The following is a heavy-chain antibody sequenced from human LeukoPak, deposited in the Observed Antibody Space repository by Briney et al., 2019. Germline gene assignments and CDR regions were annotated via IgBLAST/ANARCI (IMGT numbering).Heavy chain of an antibody. J-gene: IGHJ3*02. CDR3: ARDEDTMIVVAFDI. CDR1: GGSISSGGYS. Sequence: SQTLSFTCAVSGGSISSGGYSWSWIRQPPGKGLEWIGYIYHSGSTYYNPSLKSRVTISVDRSKNQFSLKLSSVTAADTAVYYCARDEDTMIVVAFDIWGQGTMVTVSS. V-gene: IGHV4-30-2*01. CDR2: IYHSGST. D-gene: IGHD3-22*01.